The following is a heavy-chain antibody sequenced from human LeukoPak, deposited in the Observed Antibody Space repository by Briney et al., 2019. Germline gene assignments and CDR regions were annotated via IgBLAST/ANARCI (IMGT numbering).Heavy chain of an antibody. CDR1: GFTVSSNY. Sequence: GGSLRLSCAASGFTVSSNYMSWVRQAPGEGLVWVSRINSDGRSTSYADSVKGRFTISRDNAKNTLYLQMNSLRAEDTAVYYCARDRGPAFDIWGQGTMVTVSS. CDR3: ARDRGPAFDI. J-gene: IGHJ3*02. CDR2: INSDGRST. V-gene: IGHV3-74*01.